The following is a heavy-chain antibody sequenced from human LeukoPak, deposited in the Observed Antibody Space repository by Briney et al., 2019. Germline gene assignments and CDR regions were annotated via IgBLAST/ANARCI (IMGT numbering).Heavy chain of an antibody. CDR1: GGTFSSYA. V-gene: IGHV1-69*13. CDR3: ARTAGVEVALSLGY. D-gene: IGHD6-19*01. Sequence: SVKVSCKASGGTFSSYAISWVRQAPGQGLEWMGGIIPIFGTANYAQKFQGRVTITADESTSTAYMELSSLRSEDTAVYYCARTAGVEVALSLGYWGQGTLVTVSS. CDR2: IIPIFGTA. J-gene: IGHJ4*02.